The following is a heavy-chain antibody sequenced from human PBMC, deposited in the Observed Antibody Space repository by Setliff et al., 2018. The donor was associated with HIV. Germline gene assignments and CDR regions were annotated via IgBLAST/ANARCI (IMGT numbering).Heavy chain of an antibody. Sequence: LSLTCTVSGDFFSSDYYWGWIRQPPGKGLEWIGSIYYSGSTYYNPSLKSRVTISVDTSKNQFSLKLSSVTAADTAVYYCARLLNYYGKWFDPWGQGTLVTVSS. CDR1: GDFFSSDYY. D-gene: IGHD3-10*01. CDR2: IYYSGST. CDR3: ARLLNYYGKWFDP. V-gene: IGHV4-38-2*02. J-gene: IGHJ5*02.